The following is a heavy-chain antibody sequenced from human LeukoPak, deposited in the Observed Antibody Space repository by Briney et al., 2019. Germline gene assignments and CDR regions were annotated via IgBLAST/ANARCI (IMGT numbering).Heavy chain of an antibody. J-gene: IGHJ4*02. CDR1: GFTFSSYG. CDR2: IWYDGTNK. V-gene: IGHV3-33*01. Sequence: PGGSLRLSCAASGFTFSSYGMHWVRQARGEGLEGVALIWYDGTNKYYADSVKGRFTISRDNSKNTLYLQMNSLRAEDTAVYYCARDYCSSTSCLFDYWGQGTLVTVSS. CDR3: ARDYCSSTSCLFDY. D-gene: IGHD2-2*01.